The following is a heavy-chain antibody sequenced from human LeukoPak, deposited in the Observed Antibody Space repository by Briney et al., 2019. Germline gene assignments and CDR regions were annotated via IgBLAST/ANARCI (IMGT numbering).Heavy chain of an antibody. V-gene: IGHV3-66*01. CDR3: AMGAIVATIDY. CDR1: GLTVSSNY. J-gene: IGHJ4*02. D-gene: IGHD5-12*01. Sequence: PGGSLRLSCAASGLTVSSNYMSWVRQAPGKGLEWVSLIYSGSSTYYADSVKGRFTISRDKFKNTLYLQMSSLRVEDTAVYYCAMGAIVATIDYWGQGTLVTVSS. CDR2: IYSGSST.